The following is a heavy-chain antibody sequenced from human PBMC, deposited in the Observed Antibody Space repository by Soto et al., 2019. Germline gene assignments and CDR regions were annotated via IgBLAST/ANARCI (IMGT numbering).Heavy chain of an antibody. Sequence: QVQLQESGPGLVKPSQTLSLTCTFSGVSISSGGYYWSWIRQHPGKGLEWIGYIYDSGSTYYNPSLKSRVTISVDTSKNQFSLKMSSVTAADTAVYYCARDSSPGSYGMDVWGQGTTVTVSS. CDR3: ARDSSPGSYGMDV. CDR2: IYDSGST. D-gene: IGHD6-13*01. V-gene: IGHV4-31*03. J-gene: IGHJ6*02. CDR1: GVSISSGGYY.